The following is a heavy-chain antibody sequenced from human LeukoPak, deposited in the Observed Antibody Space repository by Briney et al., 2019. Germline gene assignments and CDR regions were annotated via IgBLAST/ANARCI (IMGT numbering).Heavy chain of an antibody. CDR1: GGSISSSSYY. V-gene: IGHV4-39*01. CDR3: IRITMVRGVMPDAFDI. CDR2: IYYSGST. Sequence: SETLSLTCTVSGGSISSSSYYWGWIRQPPGKGLEWIGSIYYSGSTYYNPSLKSRVTISVDTSKNQFSLKLSSVTAADTAVYYPIRITMVRGVMPDAFDIWGQGTMVTVSS. J-gene: IGHJ3*02. D-gene: IGHD3-10*01.